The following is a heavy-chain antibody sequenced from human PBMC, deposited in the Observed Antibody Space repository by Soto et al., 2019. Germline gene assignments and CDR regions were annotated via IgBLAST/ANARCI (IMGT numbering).Heavy chain of an antibody. J-gene: IGHJ6*03. CDR3: ARLVDGYDYYYYMDV. Sequence: ASVKVSCKASGYTFTSYGISWVRQAPGQGLEWMGWISAYNGNTNYAQKLQGRVTMTTDTSTSTAYMELRSLRSDDTAVYYCARLVDGYDYYYYMDVWGKGTTVTVSS. V-gene: IGHV1-18*01. CDR1: GYTFTSYG. CDR2: ISAYNGNT. D-gene: IGHD6-6*01.